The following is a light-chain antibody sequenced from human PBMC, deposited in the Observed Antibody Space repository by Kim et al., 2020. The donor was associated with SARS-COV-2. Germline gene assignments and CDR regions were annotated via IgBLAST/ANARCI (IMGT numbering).Light chain of an antibody. Sequence: GSVGDRVTIACRASQAINNYLAWYQQKPAKAPKLLIYAASTLQSGVPSRFSGSGSGTDFTLTINSVQPEDGATYYCQKYNSAPWTFGPGTKVDIK. CDR2: AAS. J-gene: IGKJ1*01. V-gene: IGKV1-27*01. CDR1: QAINNY. CDR3: QKYNSAPWT.